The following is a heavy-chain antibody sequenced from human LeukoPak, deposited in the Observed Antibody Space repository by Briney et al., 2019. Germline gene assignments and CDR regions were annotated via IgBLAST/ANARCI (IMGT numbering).Heavy chain of an antibody. J-gene: IGHJ4*02. V-gene: IGHV1-8*01. CDR2: MNPNSGNT. CDR3: AKGGPTGDLRSPGRDW. Sequence: ASVKVSCKASGYTFTSYDINWVRQATGQGLEWMGWMNPNSGNTGYAQKFQGRVTMTRNTSISTAYMELSSLRSEDTAVYYCAKGGPTGDLRSPGRDWWGQGALVTVSS. CDR1: GYTFTSYD. D-gene: IGHD7-27*01.